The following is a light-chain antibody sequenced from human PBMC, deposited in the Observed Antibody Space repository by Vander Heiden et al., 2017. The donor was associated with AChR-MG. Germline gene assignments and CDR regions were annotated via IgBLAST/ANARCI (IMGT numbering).Light chain of an antibody. CDR1: SSNIGAGYD. V-gene: IGLV1-40*01. CDR3: QSYDSSLSGSVV. Sequence: QSVLTQPPSVSGAPRQSLTISCTGSSSNIGAGYDVHWYQQLPGTDPKLLIYCNSNRPSGVPDRFSGSKSGTSASLATTGLQAEDEADYYCQSYDSSLSGSVVFGGGTKLTVL. CDR2: CNS. J-gene: IGLJ3*02.